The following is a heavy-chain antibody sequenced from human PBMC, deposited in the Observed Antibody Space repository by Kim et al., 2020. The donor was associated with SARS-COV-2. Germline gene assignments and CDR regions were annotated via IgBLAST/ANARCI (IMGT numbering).Heavy chain of an antibody. J-gene: IGHJ4*02. CDR3: ARADSSGYYYVDY. D-gene: IGHD3-22*01. V-gene: IGHV4-31*02. Sequence: YTPSLKSRVTISVDTSKNQFSLKLSSVTVADTAVYYCARADSSGYYYVDYWGQGTLVTVSS.